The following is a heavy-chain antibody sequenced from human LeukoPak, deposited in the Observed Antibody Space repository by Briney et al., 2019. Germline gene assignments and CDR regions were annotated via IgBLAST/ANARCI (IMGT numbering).Heavy chain of an antibody. CDR3: ARPRFSRSGPQYYFDY. J-gene: IGHJ4*02. CDR2: ISSSSSYI. CDR1: GFTFSSYS. D-gene: IGHD3-10*01. V-gene: IGHV3-21*01. Sequence: GSLRLSCAASGFTFSSYSMNWVRQAPGKGLEWVSSISSSSSYIYYADSVKGRFTISRDNAKNSLYLQMNSLRAEDTAVYYCARPRFSRSGPQYYFDYWGQGTLVTVSS.